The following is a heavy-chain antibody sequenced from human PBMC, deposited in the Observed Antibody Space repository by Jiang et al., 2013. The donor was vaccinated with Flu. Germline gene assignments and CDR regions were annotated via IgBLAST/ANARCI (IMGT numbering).Heavy chain of an antibody. D-gene: IGHD2-2*01. Sequence: GESLTISCKGSGYTFTSYWIVWVRQMPGKGLEWMGITYPGDSDTRYSPSFQGQVTISVDKSITTAYLQWSSLKASDTAMYYCARRGMGYCTSASCDAPSHDAFEIWGQGTMVTVTS. J-gene: IGHJ3*02. CDR1: GYTFTSYW. CDR3: ARRGMGYCTSASCDAPSHDAFEI. V-gene: IGHV5-51*01. CDR2: TYPGDSDT.